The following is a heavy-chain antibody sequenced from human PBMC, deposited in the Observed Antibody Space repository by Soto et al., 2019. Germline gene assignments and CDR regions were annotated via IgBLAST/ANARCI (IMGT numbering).Heavy chain of an antibody. CDR1: GYTFTSYD. CDR3: LGRPLYGSGTNGMDV. CDR2: MNPNSGNT. Sequence: GASVKVSCKASGYTFTSYDINWVRQATGQGLEWMGWMNPNSGNTGYAQKFQGRVTMTRNTSISTAYMELSSLRSEDTAVYYCLGRPLYGSGTNGMDVWGQGTTVTVSS. J-gene: IGHJ6*02. V-gene: IGHV1-8*01. D-gene: IGHD3-10*01.